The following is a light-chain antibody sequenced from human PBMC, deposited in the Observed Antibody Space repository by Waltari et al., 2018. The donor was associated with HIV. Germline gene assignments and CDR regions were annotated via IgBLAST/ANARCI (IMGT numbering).Light chain of an antibody. CDR3: QVWDFTTDHVV. CDR1: NVGRKR. V-gene: IGLV3-21*03. CDR2: DDA. Sequence: SYILTQSPSVSVAPGKTAKISCGGDNVGRKRVHGYQQKSGQAPLLVIYDDAARPSGIPARFSGSNSGNTATLTITRVEVGDEADYYCQVWDFTTDHVVFGGGTKLTVL. J-gene: IGLJ3*02.